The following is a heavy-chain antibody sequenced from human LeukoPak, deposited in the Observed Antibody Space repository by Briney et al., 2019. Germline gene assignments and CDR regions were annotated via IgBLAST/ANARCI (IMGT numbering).Heavy chain of an antibody. Sequence: ASGKVSGKASGGTFSSYAISWVRQAPGQGLEWMGGIIPIFGTANYAQKFQGRVTITADESTSTAYMELSSLRSEDTAVYYCALSYCSGGSCYSLYFDYWGQGTLVTVSS. J-gene: IGHJ4*02. D-gene: IGHD2-15*01. CDR2: IIPIFGTA. CDR3: ALSYCSGGSCYSLYFDY. CDR1: GGTFSSYA. V-gene: IGHV1-69*13.